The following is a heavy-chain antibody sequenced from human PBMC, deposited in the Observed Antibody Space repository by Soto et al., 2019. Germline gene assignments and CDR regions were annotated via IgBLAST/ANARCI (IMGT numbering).Heavy chain of an antibody. CDR3: ATTMTMPWYFDY. V-gene: IGHV1-46*01. CDR1: GYTFTSYY. Sequence: QVQLVQSGAEVKKPGASVKVSCTASGYTFTSYYVHWVRQAPGQGLEWIGMVYPSGGTKKYAQKFQGRVAVIADASTSTVYMELHSLRSDDTAVYYCATTMTMPWYFDYWGQGTLVSVSS. D-gene: IGHD4-17*01. CDR2: VYPSGGTK. J-gene: IGHJ4*02.